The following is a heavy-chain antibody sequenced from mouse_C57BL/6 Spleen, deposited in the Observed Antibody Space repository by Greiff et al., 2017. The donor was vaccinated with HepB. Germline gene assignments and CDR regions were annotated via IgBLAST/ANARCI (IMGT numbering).Heavy chain of an antibody. CDR1: GYTFTSYW. D-gene: IGHD2-4*01. CDR2: IHPNSGST. Sequence: VQLQQPGAELVKPGASVKLSCKASGYTFTSYWMHWVKQRPGQGLEWIGMIHPNSGSTNYNEKFKSKATLTAYKSSSTAYMQLSSLTSEDSAVYYCARNYDCDGTGWYFGVWGTGTTVTVAS. V-gene: IGHV1-64*01. CDR3: ARNYDCDGTGWYFGV. J-gene: IGHJ1*03.